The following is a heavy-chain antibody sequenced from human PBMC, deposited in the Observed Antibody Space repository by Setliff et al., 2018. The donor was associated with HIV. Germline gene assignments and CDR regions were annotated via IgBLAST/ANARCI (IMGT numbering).Heavy chain of an antibody. V-gene: IGHV4-59*01. D-gene: IGHD5-18*01. CDR3: ARAGSYGWDY. Sequence: SETLSLTCTSRGSISSFYWTWIRQPPGKGLEWIGYIYYSGSTNYNPSLKSRLTISVDTSKNQVSLKLSSVTAADTAVYYCARAGSYGWDYWGQGTLVTVSS. CDR1: RGSISSFY. J-gene: IGHJ4*02. CDR2: IYYSGST.